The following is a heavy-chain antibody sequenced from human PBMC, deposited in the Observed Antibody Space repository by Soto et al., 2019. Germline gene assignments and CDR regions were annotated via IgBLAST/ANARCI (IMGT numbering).Heavy chain of an antibody. V-gene: IGHV3-30*18. D-gene: IGHD6-19*01. Sequence: HLVESGGGVVQPGRSLRLSCAASKFTFSTYVMHWVRQAPGKGLEWVAVVSYDGNNKYYAYSVRGRLTISKDTSKNTEYVEINSMRPEDTAVSFCAKGRDSTGWYYREGYYWGQGNLVTVSS. J-gene: IGHJ4*02. CDR2: VSYDGNNK. CDR3: AKGRDSTGWYYREGYY. CDR1: KFTFSTYV.